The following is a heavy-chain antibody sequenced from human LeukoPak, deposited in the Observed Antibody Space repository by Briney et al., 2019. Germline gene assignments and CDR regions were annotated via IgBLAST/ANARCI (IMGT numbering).Heavy chain of an antibody. CDR3: AKDEGMIVVVPFDY. CDR1: GFTFSSYG. D-gene: IGHD3-22*01. CDR2: ITSGGTI. Sequence: GGSLRLSCAASGFTFSSYGMSWVRQAPGKGLEWLSHITSGGTIYYADSVKGRFTISRDNAKSSLYLQMSSLRDEDTAVYYCAKDEGMIVVVPFDYWGQGTLVTVSS. J-gene: IGHJ4*02. V-gene: IGHV3-48*02.